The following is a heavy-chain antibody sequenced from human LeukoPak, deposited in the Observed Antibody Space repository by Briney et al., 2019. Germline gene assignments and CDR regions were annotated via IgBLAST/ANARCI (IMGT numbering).Heavy chain of an antibody. D-gene: IGHD6-13*01. J-gene: IGHJ6*02. Sequence: SETLSLTCTVSGGSISSYYWSWIRQPPGKGLEWIGYIYYSGSTNYNPSLKSRVTISVDTSKNQFSLKLSPVTAADTAVYYCARHREQLVPLYYYGMDVWGQGTTVTVSS. CDR2: IYYSGST. V-gene: IGHV4-59*08. CDR3: ARHREQLVPLYYYGMDV. CDR1: GGSISSYY.